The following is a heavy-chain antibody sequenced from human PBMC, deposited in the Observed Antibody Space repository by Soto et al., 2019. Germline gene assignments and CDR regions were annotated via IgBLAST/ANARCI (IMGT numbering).Heavy chain of an antibody. J-gene: IGHJ4*02. Sequence: QVQLQQWGAGLLKPSETLSLTCAVYGGSFSGYYWSWIRQPPGKGVEWIGEINHSGSTNYNPSLKSRVTISVDTSKNQFSLKLSSVTAADTAVYYCARGRRRIEPAAGTLDFWGQGTLVTVSS. D-gene: IGHD6-13*01. CDR1: GGSFSGYY. CDR2: INHSGST. CDR3: ARGRRRIEPAAGTLDF. V-gene: IGHV4-34*01.